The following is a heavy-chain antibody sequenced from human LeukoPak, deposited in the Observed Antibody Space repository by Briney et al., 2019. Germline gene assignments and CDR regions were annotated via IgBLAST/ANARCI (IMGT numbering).Heavy chain of an antibody. CDR2: IIPIFGTA. CDR1: GGTFSSYA. CDR3: ARDRDSSSWYRGYGMDV. Sequence: AASVKVSCKASGGTFSSYAISWVRQAPGQGLEWMGGIIPIFGTANYAQKFQGRVTITADESTSTAYMELSSLRSEDTAVYYCARDRDSSSWYRGYGMDVWGQGTTVTVSS. V-gene: IGHV1-69*13. J-gene: IGHJ6*02. D-gene: IGHD6-13*01.